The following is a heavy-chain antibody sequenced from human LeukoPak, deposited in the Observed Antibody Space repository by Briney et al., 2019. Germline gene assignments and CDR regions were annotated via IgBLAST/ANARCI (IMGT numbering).Heavy chain of an antibody. CDR1: GFTFSRYA. CDR2: FIGIGDST. J-gene: IGHJ4*02. D-gene: IGHD5-12*01. Sequence: GGSLRLSWAASGFTFSRYAMGWVRQAPGKGLGWVSTFIGIGDSTYYADSVKGRFTISRDNSKNTLYLQMNSLRAEDTAVYYCAKAGSLATPTPYYFDYWGQGTLVTVSS. CDR3: AKAGSLATPTPYYFDY. V-gene: IGHV3-23*01.